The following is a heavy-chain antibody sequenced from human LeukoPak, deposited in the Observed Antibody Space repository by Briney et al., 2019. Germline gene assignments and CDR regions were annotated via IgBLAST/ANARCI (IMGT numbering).Heavy chain of an antibody. CDR2: IKQDGSEK. D-gene: IGHD3-3*01. CDR3: ARTLGSTYYDFWSGQSSWFDP. Sequence: GGSLRLSCAASGFTFSSYWMSWVRQAPGKGLEWVANIKQDGSEKYYVDSVKGRFTISRDNAKNSLYLQMNSLRAEDTAVYYCARTLGSTYYDFWSGQSSWFDPWGQGTLVTVSS. V-gene: IGHV3-7*01. CDR1: GFTFSSYW. J-gene: IGHJ5*02.